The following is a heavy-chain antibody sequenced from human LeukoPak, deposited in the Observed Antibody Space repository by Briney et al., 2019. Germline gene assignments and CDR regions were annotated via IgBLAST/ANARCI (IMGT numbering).Heavy chain of an antibody. J-gene: IGHJ3*02. D-gene: IGHD2-2*01. V-gene: IGHV5-51*01. CDR1: GYRFTSYW. CDR2: IYPGDSDT. CDR3: ARPQTRRYCSSTSCSLDAFDI. Sequence: GESLKISCKGSGYRFTSYWIGWVRPMPGKGLEWMGIIYPGDSDTRYSPSFQGQVTISADKSIRTAYLQWSSLKASDTAMYYCARPQTRRYCSSTSCSLDAFDIWGQGTMVTVSS.